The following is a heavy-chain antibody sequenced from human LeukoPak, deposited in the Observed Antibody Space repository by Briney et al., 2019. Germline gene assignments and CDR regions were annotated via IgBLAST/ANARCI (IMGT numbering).Heavy chain of an antibody. CDR1: GGSFSGYH. D-gene: IGHD6-6*01. Sequence: SETLSLTCAVYGGSFSGYHWSWIRQPPGKGLEWIGEINHSGSTNYNPSLKSRVTISVDTSKNQFSLKLSSVTAADTAVYYCARGVRRAFDYWGQGTLVTVSS. CDR2: INHSGST. CDR3: ARGVRRAFDY. J-gene: IGHJ4*02. V-gene: IGHV4-34*01.